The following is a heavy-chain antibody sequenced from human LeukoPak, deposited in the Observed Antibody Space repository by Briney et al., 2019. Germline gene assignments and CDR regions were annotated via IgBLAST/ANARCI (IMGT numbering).Heavy chain of an antibody. CDR2: IRSKAYGGTT. CDR3: TRETDYYDSSGYHTAFDI. V-gene: IGHV3-49*04. CDR1: GFTFGDYA. J-gene: IGHJ3*02. D-gene: IGHD3-22*01. Sequence: PGRSLRLSCTASGFTFGDYAMSWVRQAPGKGLEWVGFIRSKAYGGTTEYAASVKGRFTISRDDSKSIAYLQMNSLKTEDTAVYYCTRETDYYDSSGYHTAFDIWGQGTMVTVSS.